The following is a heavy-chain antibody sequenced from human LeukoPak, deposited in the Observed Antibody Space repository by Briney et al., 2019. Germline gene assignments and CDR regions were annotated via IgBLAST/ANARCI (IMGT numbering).Heavy chain of an antibody. CDR3: ARDRVEILRYFDWPHDAFDI. J-gene: IGHJ3*02. Sequence: GGSLRLSCAASGFTFSSFWMHWVRQAPGKGLVWVSRINSDGSSTSYADSVKGRFTISRDNAKNTLYLQMNSLRAEDTAVYYCARDRVEILRYFDWPHDAFDIWGQGTMVTVSS. D-gene: IGHD3-9*01. CDR2: INSDGSST. V-gene: IGHV3-74*01. CDR1: GFTFSSFW.